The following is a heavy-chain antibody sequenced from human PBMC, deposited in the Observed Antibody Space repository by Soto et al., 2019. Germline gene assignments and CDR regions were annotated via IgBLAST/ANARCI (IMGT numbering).Heavy chain of an antibody. J-gene: IGHJ5*02. V-gene: IGHV1-69*06. CDR2: IIPIFGTT. CDR1: GGTFGSDA. CDR3: ERDRTDSGYYTNWLDP. Sequence: QVHLMQSGAEVKKPGSSVKVSCKASGGTFGSDAITWVRQAPGQGLEWVGRIIPIFGTTNYAQNLQGRVTIPADKSTLTSYMELHSLTSYDTAHYYCERDRTDSGYYTNWLDPWGQGTQVTVSS. D-gene: IGHD3-22*01.